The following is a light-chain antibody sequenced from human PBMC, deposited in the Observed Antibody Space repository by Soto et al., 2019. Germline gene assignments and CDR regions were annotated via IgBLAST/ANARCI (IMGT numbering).Light chain of an antibody. Sequence: QSVLTQPRSVSGSPGQSVTISCTGTSSDVGVYNYVSWYQQHPGKAPKLMIYDVSKRPSGVPDRFSGSKSGNTASLTISGLQAEDEADYYCCSYAGSYTLGVFGGGTKVTV. CDR1: SSDVGVYNY. V-gene: IGLV2-11*01. CDR3: CSYAGSYTLGV. CDR2: DVS. J-gene: IGLJ3*02.